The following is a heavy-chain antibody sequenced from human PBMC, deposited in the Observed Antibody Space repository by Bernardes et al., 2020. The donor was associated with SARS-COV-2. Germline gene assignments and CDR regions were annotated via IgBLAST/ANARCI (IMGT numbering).Heavy chain of an antibody. CDR2: IYFSGFT. CDR3: ARGGIMVRGVTPPMDV. D-gene: IGHD3-10*01. CDR1: GASISSSTYY. J-gene: IGHJ6*02. Sequence: LSLTCTVSGASISSSTYYWGWVRQSPEKGLEWIGSIYFSGFTYYNPSLESRVTMSIDRSKNQFSLNLTSVTATDTSVYYCARGGIMVRGVTPPMDVWGQGTTVIVS. V-gene: IGHV4-39*01.